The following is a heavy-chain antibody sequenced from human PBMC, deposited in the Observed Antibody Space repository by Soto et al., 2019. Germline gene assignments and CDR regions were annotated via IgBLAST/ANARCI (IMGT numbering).Heavy chain of an antibody. J-gene: IGHJ6*02. CDR3: ARYSSSWNYYYYYGMDV. V-gene: IGHV4-39*01. Sequence: SETLSLTCTVSGGSVSSGSYYWSWIRQSPGKGMEWIGNIYYSGSTNYNPSLKSRVTISVDTSKNQFSLKLSSVTAADTAVYYCARYSSSWNYYYYYGMDVWGQGTTVTVSS. CDR1: GGSVSSGSYY. D-gene: IGHD6-13*01. CDR2: IYYSGST.